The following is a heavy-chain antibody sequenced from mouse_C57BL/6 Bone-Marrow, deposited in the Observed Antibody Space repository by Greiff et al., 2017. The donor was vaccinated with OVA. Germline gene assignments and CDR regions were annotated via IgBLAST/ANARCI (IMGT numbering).Heavy chain of an antibody. D-gene: IGHD2-2*01. CDR3: ARLGYGFAY. Sequence: VQLQQSGPELVKPGASVKISCKASGYSFTGYYMNWVKQSPEKSLEWIGEINPSTGGTTYNQKFKAKATLTVDKSSSTAYMQLKSLTSEDSAVYYCARLGYGFAYWGQGTLVTVSA. J-gene: IGHJ3*01. CDR1: GYSFTGYY. CDR2: INPSTGGT. V-gene: IGHV1-42*01.